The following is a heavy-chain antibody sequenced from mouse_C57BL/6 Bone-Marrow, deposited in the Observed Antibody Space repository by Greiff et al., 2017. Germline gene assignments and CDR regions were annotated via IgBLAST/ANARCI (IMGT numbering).Heavy chain of an antibody. D-gene: IGHD2-1*01. Sequence: QVKLQQSGAELVKPGASVKMSCKASGYTFTPYPIEWMKQNHGKSLEWIGNFHPYNDDTKYNEKFKGKATLTVEKSSSTVYLELRRLTSDDSAVYYCARGGNYGGYYFDYWGQGTTLTVSS. J-gene: IGHJ2*01. CDR3: ARGGNYGGYYFDY. CDR2: FHPYNDDT. CDR1: GYTFTPYP. V-gene: IGHV1-47*01.